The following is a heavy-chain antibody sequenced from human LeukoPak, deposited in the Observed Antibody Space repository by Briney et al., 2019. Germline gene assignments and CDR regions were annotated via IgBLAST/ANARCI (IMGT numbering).Heavy chain of an antibody. Sequence: PGASLRLSCAASGFTFSNYAMSWVRQAPGKGLEWVSAILGSGGSTYYADSVKGRFTISRDNSKNTLYLQMNSLRAEDTAVYYCAKDLNSITMVRGVIITPYVFDYWAREPWSPSPQ. CDR3: AKDLNSITMVRGVIITPYVFDY. CDR1: GFTFSNYA. D-gene: IGHD3-10*01. J-gene: IGHJ4*02. V-gene: IGHV3-23*01. CDR2: ILGSGGST.